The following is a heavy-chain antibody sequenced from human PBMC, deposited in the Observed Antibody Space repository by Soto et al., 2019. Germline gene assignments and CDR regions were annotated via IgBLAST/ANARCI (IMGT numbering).Heavy chain of an antibody. Sequence: VQLVQSGAEVKKPGASVKVSCKASGYTFSSFSISWVRQAPGQGLEWMGWISGNTGKTHYAQKFQERVTMTVDTSTNTAHMEMRCLRSHDTSVYYCARETGVVVIVKGEFEFWGQGTLVNVSS. CDR3: ARETGVVVIVKGEFEF. D-gene: IGHD2-15*01. J-gene: IGHJ4*02. V-gene: IGHV1-18*04. CDR2: ISGNTGKT. CDR1: GYTFSSFS.